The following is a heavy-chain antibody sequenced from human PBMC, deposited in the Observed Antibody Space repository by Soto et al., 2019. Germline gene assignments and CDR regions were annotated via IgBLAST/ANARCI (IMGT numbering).Heavy chain of an antibody. CDR3: ARRYGTLFDY. CDR2: IYYSGST. Sequence: SETLSLTCAVSGGSINSYYWSWIRQPPGKGLEWIGYIYYSGSTNYNPSLKSRVTISVDTSKNQFSLKLSSVTAADTAVYYCARRYGTLFDYWGQGTLVTVSS. J-gene: IGHJ4*02. V-gene: IGHV4-59*08. D-gene: IGHD4-17*01. CDR1: GGSINSYY.